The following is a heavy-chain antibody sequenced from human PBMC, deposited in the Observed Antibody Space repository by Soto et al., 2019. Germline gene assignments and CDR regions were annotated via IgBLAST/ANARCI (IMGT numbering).Heavy chain of an antibody. J-gene: IGHJ4*02. CDR2: IYYSGNT. CDR1: GASITSTTYF. V-gene: IGHV4-39*01. Sequence: QLQLHESGPGLVKPSETLSLTCSLSGASITSTTYFWAWIRKTPGKGLEWVGSIYYSGNTHYNPSLKSRATISVDRSRNQFSLEVKSVTAADTAVYYCAKNLPRTGRFDYWGQGTVVTVSS. CDR3: AKNLPRTGRFDY.